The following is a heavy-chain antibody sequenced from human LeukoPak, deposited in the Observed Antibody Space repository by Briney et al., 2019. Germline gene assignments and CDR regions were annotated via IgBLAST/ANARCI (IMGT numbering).Heavy chain of an antibody. CDR2: VYSRGSS. Sequence: SETLSLTCTVSGDSVSSGSYYWSWIRQPAGKGLEWIGRVYSRGSSSYNPSLQSRVTISLDTSKNQFSLTLNSVTAADTAVYYCARAAPRNDYYGSGSYSAVFDYWGQGTLVTVSS. J-gene: IGHJ4*02. D-gene: IGHD3-10*01. CDR3: ARAAPRNDYYGSGSYSAVFDY. V-gene: IGHV4-61*10. CDR1: GDSVSSGSYY.